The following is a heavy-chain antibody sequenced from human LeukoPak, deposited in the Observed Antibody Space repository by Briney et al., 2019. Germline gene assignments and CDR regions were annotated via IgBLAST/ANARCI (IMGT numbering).Heavy chain of an antibody. CDR3: VRSGLWLRGTTAFDS. Sequence: SETLSLTGTVSGGSISSGDYYWNWIRQHPGKGLEWVGYIYYTGSTYYNPSLKGRISMSVDTSNNHFSLKLRSVSVGDTAVYYCVRSGLWLRGTTAFDSWGLGTLVTVSS. CDR2: IYYTGST. CDR1: GGSISSGDYY. V-gene: IGHV4-31*03. J-gene: IGHJ4*02. D-gene: IGHD4-17*01.